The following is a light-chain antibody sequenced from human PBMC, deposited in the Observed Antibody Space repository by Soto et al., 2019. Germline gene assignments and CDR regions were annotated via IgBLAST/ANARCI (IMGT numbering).Light chain of an antibody. J-gene: IGLJ3*02. CDR1: SSDVGDYNY. CDR2: GVS. CDR3: SSYTSSSTLGV. V-gene: IGLV2-14*01. Sequence: QSVLTQPASVSGSPGQSITISCAGTSSDVGDYNYVSWYQQYPGKAPKLLIYGVSNRPSGVSNRFSGSKSGNTASLTISGLQAEDEADYYCSSYTSSSTLGVFGGGTKVTVL.